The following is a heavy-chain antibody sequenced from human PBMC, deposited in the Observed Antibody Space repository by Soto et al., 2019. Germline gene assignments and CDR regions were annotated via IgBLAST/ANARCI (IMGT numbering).Heavy chain of an antibody. J-gene: IGHJ6*02. V-gene: IGHV3-21*01. CDR1: GLTFSSYS. D-gene: IGHD6-6*01. CDR3: ASPSIGDRRYGMDV. CDR2: ISSTTNYK. Sequence: GGSLRLSCAASGLTFSSYSMNWVRQAPGKGLEWVSSISSTTNYKYYADSVKGRFIISRDNSNNTLYFQMNSLRADDTAVYYCASPSIGDRRYGMDVWGQGTTVTVSS.